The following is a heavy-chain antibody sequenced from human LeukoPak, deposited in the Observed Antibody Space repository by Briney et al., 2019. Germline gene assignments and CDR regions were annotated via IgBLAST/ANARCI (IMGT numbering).Heavy chain of an antibody. V-gene: IGHV3-21*05. CDR3: ARDPDGSYDFDY. D-gene: IGHD3-10*01. CDR1: GFTFSSYS. CDR2: ISSSSSYR. J-gene: IGHJ4*02. Sequence: GGSLRLSCAASGFTFSSYSINWVRQAPGKGLEWVSYISSSSSYRSYADSVKGRFTISRDNAENSLLLQMNSLRVEDTAVYYCARDPDGSYDFDYWGQGILVTVSS.